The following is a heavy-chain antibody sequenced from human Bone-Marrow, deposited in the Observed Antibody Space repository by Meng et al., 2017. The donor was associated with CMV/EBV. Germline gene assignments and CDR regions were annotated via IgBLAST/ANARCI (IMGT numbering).Heavy chain of an antibody. J-gene: IGHJ6*02. D-gene: IGHD3-10*01. CDR1: GYSFTGYY. CDR3: ARDSIAMVRGAQWRYGVDV. Sequence: ASVKVSCKASGYSFTGYYIHWVRQAPGQGLEWMGWVNSNNGDTDYALKYQGRVTMTRDTSIKTVYMDLSRLTSNDTAVYFCARDSIAMVRGAQWRYGVDVWGQGPAVTVSS. V-gene: IGHV1-2*02. CDR2: VNSNNGDT.